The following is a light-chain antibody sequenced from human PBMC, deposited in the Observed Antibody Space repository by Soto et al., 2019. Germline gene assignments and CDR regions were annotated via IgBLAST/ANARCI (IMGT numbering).Light chain of an antibody. Sequence: EIVMTQSPATLSVSPGEGATLSCRASQSVSTNLAWYRQTPGQAPRLLIYAASTRATGIPARFSGSGSGTEFTLTISSLQSEDFAVYYCQQYGSSVTFGQGTRLEIK. CDR2: AAS. CDR3: QQYGSSVT. CDR1: QSVSTN. J-gene: IGKJ5*01. V-gene: IGKV3D-15*01.